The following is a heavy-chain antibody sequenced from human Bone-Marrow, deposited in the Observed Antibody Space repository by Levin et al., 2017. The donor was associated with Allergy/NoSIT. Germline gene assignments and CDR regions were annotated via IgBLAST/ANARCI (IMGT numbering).Heavy chain of an antibody. D-gene: IGHD6-6*01. CDR2: ISGSGGST. CDR3: AKAKGFEYSSSSGPLWYFDY. CDR1: GFTFSSYA. Sequence: QSGESLKISCAASGFTFSSYAMSWVRQAPGKGLEWVSAISGSGGSTYYADSVKGRFTISRDNSKNTLYLQMNSLRAEDTAVYYCAKAKGFEYSSSSGPLWYFDYWGQGTLVTVSS. J-gene: IGHJ4*02. V-gene: IGHV3-23*01.